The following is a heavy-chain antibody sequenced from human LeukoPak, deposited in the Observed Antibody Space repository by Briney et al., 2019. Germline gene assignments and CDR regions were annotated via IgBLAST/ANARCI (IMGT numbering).Heavy chain of an antibody. CDR3: ARRPSWELLLRDAFDI. J-gene: IGHJ3*02. D-gene: IGHD1-26*01. CDR2: ISSSSSTI. CDR1: GFTFSSYS. V-gene: IGHV3-48*01. Sequence: GGSLRLSCAASGFTFSSYSMNWVRQAPGKGLEWVSYISSSSSTIYYADSVKGRFTISRDNAKNPLYLQMNSLRAEDTAVYYCARRPSWELLLRDAFDIWGQGTMVTVSS.